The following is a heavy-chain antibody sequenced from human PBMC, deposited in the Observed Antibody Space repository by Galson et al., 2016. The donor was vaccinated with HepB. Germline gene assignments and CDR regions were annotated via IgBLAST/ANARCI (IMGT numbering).Heavy chain of an antibody. CDR3: ASRPTGQYYYYYYGMDV. CDR1: GGSISRSSYY. CDR2: IYYTGST. V-gene: IGHV4-39*01. Sequence: ETLSLTCTVSGGSISRSSYYWGWIRQPPGKRLEWIGSIYYTGSTYYNPSLKSRVTISVDTSKNQFSLKLNSVTASDTAVYYCASRPTGQYYYYYYGMDVWGQGTTVTVSS. D-gene: IGHD5-24*01. J-gene: IGHJ6*02.